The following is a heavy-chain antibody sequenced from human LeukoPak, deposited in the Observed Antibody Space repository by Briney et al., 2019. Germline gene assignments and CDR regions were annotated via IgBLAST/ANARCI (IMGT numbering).Heavy chain of an antibody. CDR2: FDPEDGET. CDR3: ARGQIAVAGDYFDY. D-gene: IGHD6-19*01. Sequence: ASVKVSCKVSGYTLTELSMHWVRQAPGKGLEWMGGFDPEDGETIYAQKFQGRVTITADESTSTAYMELSSLRSDDTAVYYCARGQIAVAGDYFDYWGQGTLVTVSS. CDR1: GYTLTELS. V-gene: IGHV1-24*01. J-gene: IGHJ4*02.